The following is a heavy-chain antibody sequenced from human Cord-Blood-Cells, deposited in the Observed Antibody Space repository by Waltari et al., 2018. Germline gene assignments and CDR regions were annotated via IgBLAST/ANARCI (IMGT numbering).Heavy chain of an antibody. CDR3: ARDAAVSRISDAFVI. CDR1: GDSVSSNSAA. D-gene: IGHD2-15*01. J-gene: IGHJ3*02. V-gene: IGHV6-1*01. CDR2: TYDWSKRYK. Sequence: QVQLQQSGPGLVKPSQTLSLTCAISGDSVSSNSAAWNWIRQSPSRGIEWLGRTYDWSKRYKDYAVYVKSRISITPDTATHQFSLQLSSLTTEDTAVDYCARDAAVSRISDAFVIWGQGTMVTVSS.